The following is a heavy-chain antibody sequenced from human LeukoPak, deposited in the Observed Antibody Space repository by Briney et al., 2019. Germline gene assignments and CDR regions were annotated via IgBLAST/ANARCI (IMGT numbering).Heavy chain of an antibody. D-gene: IGHD5-18*01. Sequence: ASVKVSCKASGYTFTGYFMHWVRQAPGQGLEWMGWINPDSGGTNYAQKFQGRVTMARDTSISTAYMELISLRSDDTAIYYCARGYAEYFQDWGQGTLVTVSS. CDR2: INPDSGGT. CDR3: ARGYAEYFQD. J-gene: IGHJ1*01. V-gene: IGHV1-2*02. CDR1: GYTFTGYF.